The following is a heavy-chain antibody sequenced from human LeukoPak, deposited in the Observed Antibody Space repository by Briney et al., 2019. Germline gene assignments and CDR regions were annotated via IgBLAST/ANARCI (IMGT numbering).Heavy chain of an antibody. CDR3: ARDHNYAFDN. D-gene: IGHD1-1*01. Sequence: GGSLRLSCTASGFPFIEYSMNWVRQAPGKGLEWISYIGIDSGNTKYADSVRGRFTISTDKAKNPLYLQMNSLRVEDTAVYYCARDHNYAFDNWGQGTLVSVAS. J-gene: IGHJ4*02. CDR1: GFPFIEYS. V-gene: IGHV3-48*01. CDR2: IGIDSGNT.